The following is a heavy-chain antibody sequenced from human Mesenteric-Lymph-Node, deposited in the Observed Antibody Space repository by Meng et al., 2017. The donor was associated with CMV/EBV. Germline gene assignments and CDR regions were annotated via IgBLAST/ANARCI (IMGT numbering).Heavy chain of an antibody. CDR2: ISSDGRRT. D-gene: IGHD2-2*01. V-gene: IGHV3-7*01. Sequence: GESLKISCAASGFTFSSYWMSWVRQAPGKGLEWVSGISSDGRRTFYADSVKGRFTISRDDSKNSLYLQMNSLRAEDTAVYYCARDFGVPAAKVVAYYYYYYGMDVWGQGTTVTVSS. J-gene: IGHJ6*02. CDR3: ARDFGVPAAKVVAYYYYYYGMDV. CDR1: GFTFSSYW.